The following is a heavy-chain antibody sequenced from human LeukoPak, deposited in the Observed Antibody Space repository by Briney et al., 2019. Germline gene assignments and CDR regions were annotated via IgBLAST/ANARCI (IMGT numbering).Heavy chain of an antibody. Sequence: GGSLRLSCAASGFTFSTSAMSWVRQAPGKGLEWVSVIGTTISDKYYADSGKGRFTISRDNSKNTVYLQLNSLRVEDTAVYYCAKCVAAAGRTYYFDYWGQGTVVIVSS. CDR3: AKCVAAAGRTYYFDY. V-gene: IGHV3-23*01. CDR2: IGTTISDK. J-gene: IGHJ4*02. CDR1: GFTFSTSA. D-gene: IGHD6-13*01.